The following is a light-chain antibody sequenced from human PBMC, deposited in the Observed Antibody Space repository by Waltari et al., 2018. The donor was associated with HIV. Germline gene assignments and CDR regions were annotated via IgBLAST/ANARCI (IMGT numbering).Light chain of an antibody. V-gene: IGKV1-39*01. CDR1: QSIIRY. Sequence: DIQMTQSPSSLSASVGDRVTVTCRASQSIIRYLNWYQQRSGRAPRVLIYATSSLQRGVPSRFSGSGSGTDFTLTINSLQPEDFATYCCQQSYKTPWTFGQGTKVEIK. CDR2: ATS. CDR3: QQSYKTPWT. J-gene: IGKJ1*01.